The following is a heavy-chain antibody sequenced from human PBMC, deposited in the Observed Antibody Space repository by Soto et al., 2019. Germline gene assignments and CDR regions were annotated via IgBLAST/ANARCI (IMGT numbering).Heavy chain of an antibody. Sequence: QVQLQESGPGLVKPSETLSLTCTVSGGSISSYYWSWIRQPPGKGLEWIGYIYYSGSTNYNPSLKSRVTISVDTSKNQFSLKLSSVTAADTAVYYCAKHEICFGELLPDYWGQGTLVTVSS. CDR3: AKHEICFGELLPDY. CDR2: IYYSGST. CDR1: GGSISSYY. D-gene: IGHD3-10*01. V-gene: IGHV4-59*08. J-gene: IGHJ4*02.